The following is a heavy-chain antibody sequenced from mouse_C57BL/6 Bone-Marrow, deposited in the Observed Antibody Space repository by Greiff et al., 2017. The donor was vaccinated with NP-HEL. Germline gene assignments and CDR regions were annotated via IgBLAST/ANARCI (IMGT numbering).Heavy chain of an antibody. CDR2: IDPNSGGT. Sequence: QVQLQQPGAELVKPGASVKLSCKASGYTFTSYWLHWVQQRPGRGLEWIGRIDPNSGGTKYNEKFKSKATLTVDKPSSTAYMQLSSLTSEESGVYYCAREGADYYGSRGYFDVWGTGTTVTVSS. CDR3: AREGADYYGSRGYFDV. CDR1: GYTFTSYW. J-gene: IGHJ1*03. D-gene: IGHD1-1*01. V-gene: IGHV1-72*01.